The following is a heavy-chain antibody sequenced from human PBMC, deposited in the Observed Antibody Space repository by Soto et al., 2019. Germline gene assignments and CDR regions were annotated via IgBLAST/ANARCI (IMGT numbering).Heavy chain of an antibody. Sequence: SETLSLTCNVSGGSISSSSYYWGWIRQPPGKGLEWIGSIYHSGYIYDSPSFRSRVTISVDTSTGRFSLKLSSVTAADTAVYYCARDIGTPGFGPWGQGTLVTVSS. V-gene: IGHV4-39*07. CDR1: GGSISSSSYY. CDR2: IYHSGYI. J-gene: IGHJ5*02. CDR3: ARDIGTPGFGP. D-gene: IGHD1-26*01.